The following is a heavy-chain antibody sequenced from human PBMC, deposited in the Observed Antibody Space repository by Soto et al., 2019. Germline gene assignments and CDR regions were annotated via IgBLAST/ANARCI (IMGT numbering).Heavy chain of an antibody. Sequence: PGVSLRLSCAASGFTFSSYWMHWVRQAPGKGLVWVAVIYYDGSNKYYVDSVKGRFTISRDNSKNTLYLQMNSLRAEDTAVYYCARPYCSGGICYYYFDYWGQGTLVTAPQ. CDR1: GFTFSSYW. D-gene: IGHD2-15*01. J-gene: IGHJ4*02. CDR3: ARPYCSGGICYYYFDY. CDR2: IYYDGSNK. V-gene: IGHV3-33*08.